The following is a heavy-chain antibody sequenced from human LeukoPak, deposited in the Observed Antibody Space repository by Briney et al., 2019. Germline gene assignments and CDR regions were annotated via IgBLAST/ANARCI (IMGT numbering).Heavy chain of an antibody. CDR3: VVRSGYGSDYFDY. D-gene: IGHD5-12*01. Sequence: PGGSLRLSCAASGFTFSSYSMNWVRQAPGKGLEWVSSITSSGRYIYYADSVKGRFTISRDNSKNTLYLQMNSLRAEDTAVYYCVVRSGYGSDYFDYWGQGTLVTVSS. J-gene: IGHJ4*02. V-gene: IGHV3-21*01. CDR1: GFTFSSYS. CDR2: ITSSGRYI.